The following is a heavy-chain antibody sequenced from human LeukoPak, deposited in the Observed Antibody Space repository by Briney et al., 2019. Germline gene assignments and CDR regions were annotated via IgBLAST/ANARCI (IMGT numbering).Heavy chain of an antibody. CDR3: AKDSAERSYDFWSGYTYYFDY. J-gene: IGHJ4*02. Sequence: GGSLRLSCAASGFTFSSYAMSWVRRAPGKGLEWVSAISGSGGSTYYADSVKGRFTISRDNSKNTLYLQMNSLRAEGTAVYYCAKDSAERSYDFWSGYTYYFDYWGQGTLVTVSS. CDR1: GFTFSSYA. CDR2: ISGSGGST. D-gene: IGHD3-3*01. V-gene: IGHV3-23*01.